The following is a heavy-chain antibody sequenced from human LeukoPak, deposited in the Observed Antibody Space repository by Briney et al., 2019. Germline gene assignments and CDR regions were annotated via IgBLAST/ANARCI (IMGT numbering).Heavy chain of an antibody. D-gene: IGHD3-3*01. V-gene: IGHV4-30-2*01. CDR3: ARTPIFGVVITVVNAFDI. J-gene: IGHJ3*02. CDR1: GGSISSGGYS. Sequence: SETLSLTCAVSGGSISSGGYSWSWIRQPPGKGLEWIGYIYHSGSTYYNPSLKSRVTISVDRSKNQFSLKLSSVTAADTAVYYCARTPIFGVVITVVNAFDIWGQGTMVTVSS. CDR2: IYHSGST.